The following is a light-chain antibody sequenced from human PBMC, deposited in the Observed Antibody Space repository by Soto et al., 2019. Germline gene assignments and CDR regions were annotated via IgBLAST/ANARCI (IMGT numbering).Light chain of an antibody. V-gene: IGKV3-20*01. J-gene: IGKJ2*01. Sequence: EIVLTQSPGTLSLSPGERATLSCRASQSVSSSYLAWYQQKPGQAPRLLIYGASSRATGIPDRFSGSGSGTDFTLTLSRLEPEDFAVYYCQQYGSSPRYTFGQGTQLEIK. CDR1: QSVSSSY. CDR3: QQYGSSPRYT. CDR2: GAS.